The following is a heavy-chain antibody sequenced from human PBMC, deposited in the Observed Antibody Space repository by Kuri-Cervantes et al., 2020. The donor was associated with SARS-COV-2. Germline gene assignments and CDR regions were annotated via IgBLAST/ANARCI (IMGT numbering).Heavy chain of an antibody. Sequence: GESLKISCAASGFTFSSYAMSWVRQAPGKGLEWVSAISGSGGSTYYADSVKGRFTISSDNSKNTLYLQMNSLRAEDTAVYYCATLGISDYWGQGTLVTVSS. V-gene: IGHV3-23*01. J-gene: IGHJ4*02. D-gene: IGHD3-16*01. CDR2: ISGSGGST. CDR1: GFTFSSYA. CDR3: ATLGISDY.